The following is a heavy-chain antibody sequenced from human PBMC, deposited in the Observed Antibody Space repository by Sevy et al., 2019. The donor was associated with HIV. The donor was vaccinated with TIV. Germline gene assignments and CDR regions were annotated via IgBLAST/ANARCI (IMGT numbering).Heavy chain of an antibody. Sequence: GGSLRLSCAGSGFIFSGYWMHWVHQAPGKGLEWVANINEDGTTKYYLDSVKGRFTISRDNAKNSVFLQMNSLRVDDTAVYYCARAIGAATSYWGQGTLVTVSS. J-gene: IGHJ4*02. CDR1: GFIFSGYW. V-gene: IGHV3-7*03. CDR3: ARAIGAATSY. CDR2: INEDGTTK. D-gene: IGHD2-15*01.